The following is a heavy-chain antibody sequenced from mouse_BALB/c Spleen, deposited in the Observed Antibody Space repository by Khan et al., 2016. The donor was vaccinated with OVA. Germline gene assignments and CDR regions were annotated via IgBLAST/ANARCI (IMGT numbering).Heavy chain of an antibody. Sequence: EVKLLESGPDLLKPSQSLSLTCTVTGYSITSGYSWHWIRQFPGHKLEWMGYIDYSGTTNYNPSLKSRISITREISKNQFFLQLNSVTTEDTATYYCVRWDYWGQGTTLPVSS. CDR2: IDYSGTT. CDR3: VRWDY. CDR1: GYSITSGYS. J-gene: IGHJ2*01. V-gene: IGHV3-1*02.